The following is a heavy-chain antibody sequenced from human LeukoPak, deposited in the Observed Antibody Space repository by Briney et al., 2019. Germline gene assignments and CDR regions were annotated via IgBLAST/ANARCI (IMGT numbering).Heavy chain of an antibody. V-gene: IGHV4-39*07. CDR2: IYYSGSA. J-gene: IGHJ3*02. CDR3: AREHYSSCWYVHDAFDI. Sequence: SETLSLTCTVSGGSISSSSYYWGWIRQPPGKGLEWIGSIYYSGSAYYSPSLKSRVTISVDTSKNQFFLKLSSVTAADTAMYYCAREHYSSCWYVHDAFDIWGQGTMVSVSS. D-gene: IGHD6-13*01. CDR1: GGSISSSSYY.